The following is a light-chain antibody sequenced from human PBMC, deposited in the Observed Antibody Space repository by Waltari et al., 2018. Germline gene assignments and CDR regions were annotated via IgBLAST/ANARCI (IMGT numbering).Light chain of an antibody. CDR3: SSYTTSSAPGV. CDR1: ARAVGAYDF. CDR2: EVS. J-gene: IGLJ1*01. Sequence: QSALTQPASVSGSPGQSITISCPGTARAVGAYDFASWYQQHPGKAPHLIIYEVSNRPSGISNRFSASKSGNTASLTISGLQAEDETDYYCSSYTTSSAPGVFGTGTRVTVL. V-gene: IGLV2-14*01.